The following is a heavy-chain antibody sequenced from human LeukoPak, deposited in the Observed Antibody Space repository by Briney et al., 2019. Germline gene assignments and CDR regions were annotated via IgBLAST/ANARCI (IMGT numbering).Heavy chain of an antibody. D-gene: IGHD4-11*01. CDR1: GFTFSSYA. J-gene: IGHJ5*02. CDR2: ISGSGGST. V-gene: IGHV3-23*01. CDR3: AKDQQSISYSP. Sequence: PGGSLRLSCAASGFTFSSYAMSWVRQAPGKGPEWVSTISGSGGSTYYADSVKGRFTISRDNSKNTLYLQMNSLRVEDTAIYNCAKDQQSISYSPWGQGTLVTVSS.